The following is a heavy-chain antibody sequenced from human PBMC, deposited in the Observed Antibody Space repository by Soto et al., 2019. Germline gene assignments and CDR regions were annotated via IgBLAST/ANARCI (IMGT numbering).Heavy chain of an antibody. CDR2: IYYSGST. V-gene: IGHV4-31*03. D-gene: IGHD1-7*01. CDR3: ARDLDGTNIYDY. Sequence: SETLSLTCTVSGGSISSGGYYWSWIRQHPGKGLEWIGYIYYSGSTYYNPSLKSRVTISVDTSKNQFSLKLSSVTAADTAVYYCARDLDGTNIYDYWGQGTLVTVSS. CDR1: GGSISSGGYY. J-gene: IGHJ4*02.